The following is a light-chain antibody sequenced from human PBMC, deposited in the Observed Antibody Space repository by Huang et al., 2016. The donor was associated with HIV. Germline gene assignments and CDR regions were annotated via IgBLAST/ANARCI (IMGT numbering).Light chain of an antibody. CDR2: WAS. J-gene: IGKJ3*01. V-gene: IGKV4-1*01. CDR1: QSVLYSSNSKNY. CDR3: QQYYNTPFT. Sequence: DIVMTQSPDSLAVSLGERATINCKSRQSVLYSSNSKNYLAWYQHKPGQLPNVLFYWASTRESVVPDRFSGSGSVTNFSLTISSLQAEDVAVYYCQQYYNTPFTFGPGTKVEI.